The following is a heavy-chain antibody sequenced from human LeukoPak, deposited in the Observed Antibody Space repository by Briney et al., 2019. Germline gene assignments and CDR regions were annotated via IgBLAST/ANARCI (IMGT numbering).Heavy chain of an antibody. Sequence: SETLSLTCAVYGGSFSGYYRSWIRQPPGKGLEWIGEINHSGSTNYNPSLKSRVTISVDTSKNQFSLKLSSVTAADTAVYYCARHVWLPLSDWGQGTLVTVSS. CDR3: ARHVWLPLSD. CDR1: GGSFSGYY. J-gene: IGHJ4*02. CDR2: INHSGST. D-gene: IGHD5-12*01. V-gene: IGHV4-34*01.